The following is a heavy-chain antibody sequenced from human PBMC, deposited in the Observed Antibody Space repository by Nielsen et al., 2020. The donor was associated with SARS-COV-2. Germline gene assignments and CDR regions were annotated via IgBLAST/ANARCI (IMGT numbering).Heavy chain of an antibody. D-gene: IGHD1-26*01. CDR1: GYTFTSYG. J-gene: IGHJ4*02. Sequence: ASVKVSCKASGYTFTSYGISWVRQAPGQGLEWMGWISAYNGNTNYAQKLQGRVTMTTDTSTSTAYMELSSLRSEDTAVYYCARDRGGSGSYYVDYWGQGTLVTVSS. V-gene: IGHV1-18*01. CDR3: ARDRGGSGSYYVDY. CDR2: ISAYNGNT.